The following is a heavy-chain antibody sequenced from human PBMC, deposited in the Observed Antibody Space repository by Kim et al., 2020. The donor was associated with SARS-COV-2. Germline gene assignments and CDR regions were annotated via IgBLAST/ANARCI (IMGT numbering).Heavy chain of an antibody. Sequence: SETLSLTCAVSGGSISSSNWWRWGRQPAGKGLGWVGEIYHSGTTYYNPSLNSRATISVDKSKNQSSMQLTSVTAADTAVYCGAGAGGVGGDDFPYYYYG. V-gene: IGHV4-4*01. CDR3: AGAGGVGGDDFPYYYYG. CDR1: GGSISSSNW. CDR2: IYHSGTT. D-gene: IGHD3-16*01. J-gene: IGHJ6*01.